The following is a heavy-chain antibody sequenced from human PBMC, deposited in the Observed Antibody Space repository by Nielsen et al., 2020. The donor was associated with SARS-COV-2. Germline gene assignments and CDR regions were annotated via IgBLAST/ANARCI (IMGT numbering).Heavy chain of an antibody. CDR2: INHSGST. Sequence: SDTLSLTCTVSGGSISSSSYYWSWIRQPPGKGLEWIGEINHSGSTNYNPSLKSRVTISVDTSKNQFSLKLSSVTAADTAVYYCARGALIDYWGQGTLVTVSS. CDR3: ARGALIDY. CDR1: GGSISSSSYY. J-gene: IGHJ4*02. V-gene: IGHV4-39*07.